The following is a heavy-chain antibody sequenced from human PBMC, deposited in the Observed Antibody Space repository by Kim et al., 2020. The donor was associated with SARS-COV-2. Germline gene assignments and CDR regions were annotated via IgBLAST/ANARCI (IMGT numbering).Heavy chain of an antibody. CDR1: GYTFTGYY. CDR3: ARAHSSDDGSDY. CDR2: INPNSGGT. J-gene: IGHJ4*02. D-gene: IGHD1-1*01. Sequence: ASVKVSCKASGYTFTGYYMHWVRQAPGQGLEWMGRINPNSGGTNYAQKFQGRVTMTRDTSISTAYMELSRLRSDDTAVYYCARAHSSDDGSDYWGQGTLVTVSS. V-gene: IGHV1-2*06.